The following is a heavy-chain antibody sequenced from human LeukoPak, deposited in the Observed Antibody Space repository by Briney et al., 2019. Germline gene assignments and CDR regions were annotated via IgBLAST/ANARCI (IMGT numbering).Heavy chain of an antibody. CDR3: ARGGAAMAYY. CDR1: GFTFSSYW. D-gene: IGHD5-18*01. J-gene: IGHJ4*02. V-gene: IGHV3-74*01. CDR2: INSDGSST. Sequence: GGSLRLSCSASGFTFSSYWMHWVRHAPGKGLVWVSRINSDGSSTSYADSVKGRFTISRDNAKNTLYLQINSLRAEDTAVYYCARGGAAMAYYWGQGTLVTVSS.